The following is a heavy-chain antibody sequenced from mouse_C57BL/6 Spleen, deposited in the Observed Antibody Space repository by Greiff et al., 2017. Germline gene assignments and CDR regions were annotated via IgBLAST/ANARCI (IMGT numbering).Heavy chain of an antibody. V-gene: IGHV10-3*01. CDR2: ISRKSSNYAT. J-gene: IGHJ1*03. CDR1: GFTFTTYA. CDR3: VRKGGYSLDWYFDV. Sequence: EVQLVESGGGLVQPKGSLKLSCAASGFTFTTYAMHWVRQAPGKGLEWVARISRKSSNYATYYADSVKDRFTISRDDSQSMLYLQMNNLKTEDSAMYYCVRKGGYSLDWYFDVWGKGTTVTVSS. D-gene: IGHD2-12*01.